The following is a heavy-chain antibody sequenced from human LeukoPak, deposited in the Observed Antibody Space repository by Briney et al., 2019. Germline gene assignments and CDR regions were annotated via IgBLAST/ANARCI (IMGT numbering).Heavy chain of an antibody. Sequence: SVKVSCKASGGTFSSYAISWVRQAPGQGLDWMGGIIPIFGTANYAQKFQGRVTITTDESTSTAYMELSSLRSEDTAVYYCARAELGYCSSTSCLNWFDPWGQGTLVTVSS. J-gene: IGHJ5*02. D-gene: IGHD2-2*01. CDR3: ARAELGYCSSTSCLNWFDP. CDR2: IIPIFGTA. V-gene: IGHV1-69*05. CDR1: GGTFSSYA.